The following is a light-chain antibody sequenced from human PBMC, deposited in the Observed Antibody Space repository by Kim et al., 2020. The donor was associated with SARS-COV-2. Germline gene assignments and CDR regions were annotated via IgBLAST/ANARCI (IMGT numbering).Light chain of an antibody. Sequence: RVSIFCTASSSNIGGGYDVHWYQQLPGTAPKLIVFGNNRRPSGVPDRFSGSKSATSASLAITGLQPADEAEYYCQSYDTSLRGSLFGGGTQLTVL. CDR2: GNN. CDR3: QSYDTSLRGSL. V-gene: IGLV1-40*01. J-gene: IGLJ3*02. CDR1: SSNIGGGYD.